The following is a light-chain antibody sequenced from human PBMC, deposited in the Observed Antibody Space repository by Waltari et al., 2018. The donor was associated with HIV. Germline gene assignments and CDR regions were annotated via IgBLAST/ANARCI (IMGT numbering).Light chain of an antibody. CDR3: SSYAGPNHLL. Sequence: QSALTQPPSASGSPGQSVTFSCTGTSRDVGAYNFVSWYHQHPGKAPKFIIYGVNRRPSGVPDRFSGSKSGNTASLTVSGLQADDEADYYCSSYAGPNHLLFGGGTKLTVL. CDR1: SRDVGAYNF. CDR2: GVN. J-gene: IGLJ2*01. V-gene: IGLV2-8*01.